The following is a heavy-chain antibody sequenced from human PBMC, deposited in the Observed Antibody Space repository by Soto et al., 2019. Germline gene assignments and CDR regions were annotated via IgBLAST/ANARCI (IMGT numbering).Heavy chain of an antibody. Sequence: QLQLQESGPGLVKPSETLSLTCTVSGGSISSSSYYWGGIRQPPGKGLEWIGSIYYSGSTYYNPSLKSRVTISVDTSKNQFSLKLSSVTAADTAVYYCARHGRGYSYGPRYFDYWGQGTLVTVSS. CDR1: GGSISSSSYY. CDR2: IYYSGST. V-gene: IGHV4-39*01. J-gene: IGHJ4*02. D-gene: IGHD5-18*01. CDR3: ARHGRGYSYGPRYFDY.